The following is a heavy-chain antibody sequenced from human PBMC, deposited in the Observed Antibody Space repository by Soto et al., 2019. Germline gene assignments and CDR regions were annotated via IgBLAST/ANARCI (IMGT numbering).Heavy chain of an antibody. Sequence: GGSLRLSCAASGFKFTIYGMHWVRQAPGKGLEWVAVVWYDGSNKYYADSVKGRFTISRDNSKNTLYLQVNSLRAEDTAVYYCAKDRSSSLDGMDVWGQGTTVTVSS. D-gene: IGHD6-13*01. V-gene: IGHV3-33*06. CDR2: VWYDGSNK. CDR1: GFKFTIYG. CDR3: AKDRSSSLDGMDV. J-gene: IGHJ6*02.